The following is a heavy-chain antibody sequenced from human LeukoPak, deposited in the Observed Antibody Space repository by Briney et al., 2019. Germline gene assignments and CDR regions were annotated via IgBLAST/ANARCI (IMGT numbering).Heavy chain of an antibody. CDR1: GGPISNYQ. CDR3: ARGGILTGYAYYYYMDV. D-gene: IGHD3-9*01. V-gene: IGHV4-59*01. CDR2: IYYSGTA. Sequence: SETLSLTCTLSGGPISNYQWSWIRQPPGKGLEWIGNIYYSGTANYNPSLKSRVTISQDTSKNQFSLKLSSVTAADTAVYYCARGGILTGYAYYYYMDVWGKGTTVTISS. J-gene: IGHJ6*03.